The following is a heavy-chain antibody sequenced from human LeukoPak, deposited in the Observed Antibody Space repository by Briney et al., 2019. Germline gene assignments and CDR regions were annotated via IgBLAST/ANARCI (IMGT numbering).Heavy chain of an antibody. D-gene: IGHD6-13*01. CDR1: GFTVSSNY. Sequence: PGGSLRLSCAASGFTVSSNYMSWVRQAPGKGLEWVSSISSSSSYIYYADSVKGRFTISRDNAKNSLYLQMNSLRAEDTAVYYCARGDSSSWFMVPTDYWGQGTLVTVSS. CDR3: ARGDSSSWFMVPTDY. V-gene: IGHV3-21*01. CDR2: ISSSSSYI. J-gene: IGHJ4*02.